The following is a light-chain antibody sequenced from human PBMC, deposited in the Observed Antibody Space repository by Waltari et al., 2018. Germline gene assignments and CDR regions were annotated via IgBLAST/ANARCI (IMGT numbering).Light chain of an antibody. Sequence: DIQMTQSPSTLSASVGDRVTLTCRASQSISSWLAWYQQKPGKAPKLLLYDASSLESGVPSRFSGSGSGTEFTLTISSLQPDDSATYWCQTYNNYGTFGQGTKVEIK. CDR1: QSISSW. J-gene: IGKJ1*01. CDR3: QTYNNYGT. V-gene: IGKV1-5*01. CDR2: DAS.